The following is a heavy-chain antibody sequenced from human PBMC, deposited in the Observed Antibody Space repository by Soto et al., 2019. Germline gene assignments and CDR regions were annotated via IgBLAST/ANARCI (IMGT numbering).Heavy chain of an antibody. Sequence: GSLRLPCAASGFTFISYGIHWVRQAPGKGLEWVALISYDGNNKYYADSVKGRFTISRDNIKNMLYLQMNSLRAEDTAVYYCAKTGSGWYFDYWGQGTLVTVSS. CDR3: AKTGSGWYFDY. D-gene: IGHD6-19*01. CDR1: GFTFISYG. J-gene: IGHJ4*02. V-gene: IGHV3-30*18. CDR2: ISYDGNNK.